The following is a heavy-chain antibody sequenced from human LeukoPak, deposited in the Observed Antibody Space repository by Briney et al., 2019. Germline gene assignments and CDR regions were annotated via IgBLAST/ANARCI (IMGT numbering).Heavy chain of an antibody. J-gene: IGHJ4*02. Sequence: SETLSLTCTVSGGSLSSYYWSWIRQSPGKGLEWIGYIYYSGTTNYNPSLESRVTISVDTSKNQFSLNLSSVTAADTAVYYCATSRDGYIYNYWGQGTLVTVSS. CDR1: GGSLSSYY. CDR3: ATSRDGYIYNY. V-gene: IGHV4-59*01. D-gene: IGHD5-24*01. CDR2: IYYSGTT.